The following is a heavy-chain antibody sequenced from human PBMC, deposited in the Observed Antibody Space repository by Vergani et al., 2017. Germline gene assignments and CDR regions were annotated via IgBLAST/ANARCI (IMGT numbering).Heavy chain of an antibody. CDR2: ISGSGGST. CDR3: AKSLDDFWSGCDY. Sequence: EVQLLESGGGLVQPGGSLRLSCAASGFTFSSYAMSWVRQAPGKGLEWVSAISGSGGSTYDADSVKGRFTISRDNSKNTLYLQMNSLRAEDTAVYYCAKSLDDFWSGCDYWGQGTLVTVSS. V-gene: IGHV3-23*01. J-gene: IGHJ4*02. D-gene: IGHD3-3*01. CDR1: GFTFSSYA.